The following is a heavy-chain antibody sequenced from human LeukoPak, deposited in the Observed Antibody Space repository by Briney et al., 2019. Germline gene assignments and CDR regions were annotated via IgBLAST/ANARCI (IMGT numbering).Heavy chain of an antibody. D-gene: IGHD2-8*01. Sequence: ASVTVSCKASGYTFTSYGISWVRQAPGQELEWMGWISAYSGNTNYAQKLQGRVTMTTDTSTSTAYMELRSLRSDDTAVYYCARSRPRVGMDVWGQGTTVTVSS. CDR2: ISAYSGNT. J-gene: IGHJ6*02. CDR3: ARSRPRVGMDV. V-gene: IGHV1-18*01. CDR1: GYTFTSYG.